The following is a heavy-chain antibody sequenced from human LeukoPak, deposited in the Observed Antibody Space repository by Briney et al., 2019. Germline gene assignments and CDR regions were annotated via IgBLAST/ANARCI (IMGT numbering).Heavy chain of an antibody. CDR2: ISHTEGT. J-gene: IGHJ4*02. D-gene: IGHD2-21*01. CDR1: GVSINDYY. CDR3: ARIRCGHSGSVCYNH. Sequence: SETLPLTCGVFGVSINDYYWSWIRQSPGRGLEWIGEISHTEGTRYNPSLESRVTMSVGTSENQLSLRLIFVTAADTAVYYCARIRCGHSGSVCYNHWGLGTLVTVSS. V-gene: IGHV4-34*01.